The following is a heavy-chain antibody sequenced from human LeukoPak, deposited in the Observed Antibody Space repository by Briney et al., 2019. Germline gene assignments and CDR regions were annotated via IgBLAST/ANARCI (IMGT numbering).Heavy chain of an antibody. CDR1: GFTFEDFT. Sequence: PGGSLRLSCPASGFTFEDFTMHWVRQAPGKALEWVSLITWDGQNIEYQDSVKGRFTISRDNSENSLYLQMKSLKTEDTALYFCSKGDDRYGFDYWGQGTLVTVSS. D-gene: IGHD5-18*01. CDR3: SKGDDRYGFDY. CDR2: ITWDGQNI. V-gene: IGHV3-43*01. J-gene: IGHJ4*02.